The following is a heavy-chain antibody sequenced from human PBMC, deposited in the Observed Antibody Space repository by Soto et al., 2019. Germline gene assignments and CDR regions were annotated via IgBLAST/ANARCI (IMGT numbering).Heavy chain of an antibody. D-gene: IGHD1-26*01. V-gene: IGHV3-30*18. CDR2: ISYDGSKK. CDR3: AKAYSGPFDI. Sequence: PGGSLRLSCAASGFTFSSYAMSWVRQAPGKGLEWVAVISYDGSKKYYADSVKGQFTISRDNSKNTLYLQMNSLRAEDTAVYYCAKAYSGPFDIWGQGTMVTVSS. J-gene: IGHJ3*02. CDR1: GFTFSSYA.